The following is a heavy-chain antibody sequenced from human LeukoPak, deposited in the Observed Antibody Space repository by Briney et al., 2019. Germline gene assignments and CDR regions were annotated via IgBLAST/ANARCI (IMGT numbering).Heavy chain of an antibody. D-gene: IGHD6-19*01. Sequence: SETLSLTCTFSGGSISSGDHYWSWIRQSPGKGLEWIGNIYYSGSTNYNPSLKSRVTISVDTSKNQFSLKLSSVTAADTAVYYCARHDSPYTSGCPFDYWGQGTLVTVSS. J-gene: IGHJ4*02. CDR2: IYYSGST. V-gene: IGHV4-61*08. CDR3: ARHDSPYTSGCPFDY. CDR1: GGSISSGDHY.